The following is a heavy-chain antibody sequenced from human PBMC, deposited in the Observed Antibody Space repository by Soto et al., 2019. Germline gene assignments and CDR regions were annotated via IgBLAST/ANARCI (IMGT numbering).Heavy chain of an antibody. CDR3: ARGAITGTTVAAFDI. J-gene: IGHJ3*02. CDR2: INPNSGGT. CDR1: GYTFTGYY. D-gene: IGHD1-20*01. Sequence: GASVKVSCKASGYTFTGYYMHWVRQAPGQGLEWMGWINPNSGGTNYEQKFQGWVTMTRDTSISTAYMELSRLRSDDTSVFYCARGAITGTTVAAFDIWGQGTMVTVSS. V-gene: IGHV1-2*04.